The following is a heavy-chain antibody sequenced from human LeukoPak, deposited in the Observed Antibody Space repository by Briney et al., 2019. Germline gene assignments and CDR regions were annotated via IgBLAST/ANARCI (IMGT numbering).Heavy chain of an antibody. CDR3: ARDRQWLVRGYFDY. Sequence: GGSLRLSCAASGFTFSSYAMHWVLQAPGKGLEWVAVISYDGSNKYYADSVKGRFTISRDNSKNTLYLQMNSLRAEDTAVYYCARDRQWLVRGYFDYWGQGTLVTVSS. CDR2: ISYDGSNK. CDR1: GFTFSSYA. J-gene: IGHJ4*02. D-gene: IGHD6-19*01. V-gene: IGHV3-30-3*01.